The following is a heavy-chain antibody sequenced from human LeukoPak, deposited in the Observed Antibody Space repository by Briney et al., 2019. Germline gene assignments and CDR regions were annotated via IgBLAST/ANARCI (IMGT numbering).Heavy chain of an antibody. CDR3: ARDDYRGVTNFDP. J-gene: IGHJ5*02. CDR2: ISYSGST. CDR1: GGSISPYF. V-gene: IGHV4-59*01. Sequence: SETLSLTCTVSGGSISPYFWSWIRQPPGKGLEWIGYISYSGSTNYNPSLKSRVTISVNTSKNQFSLQLSSVTAADTAVYYCARDDYRGVTNFDPWGQGTLVTVSS. D-gene: IGHD3-10*01.